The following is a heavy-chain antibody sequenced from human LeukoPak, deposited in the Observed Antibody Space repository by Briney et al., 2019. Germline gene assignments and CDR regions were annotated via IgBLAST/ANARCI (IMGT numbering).Heavy chain of an antibody. J-gene: IGHJ4*02. CDR1: VFTFSSYA. Sequence: GGSLRLSCAASVFTFSSYAMSLVRPAPGKGLEWVSAIIGNGGSTYYADSVKGRFTISRDNSKNTLYLQMNSLRAEDTAVYYCAKGSSYDYVWGSYRLPFDYWGQGTLVTVSS. CDR2: IIGNGGST. V-gene: IGHV3-23*01. CDR3: AKGSSYDYVWGSYRLPFDY. D-gene: IGHD3-16*02.